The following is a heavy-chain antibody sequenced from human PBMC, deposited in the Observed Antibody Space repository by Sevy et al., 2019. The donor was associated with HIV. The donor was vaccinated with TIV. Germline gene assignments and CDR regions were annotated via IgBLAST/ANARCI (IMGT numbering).Heavy chain of an antibody. J-gene: IGHJ6*02. D-gene: IGHD4-17*01. CDR1: RYTFTDYY. V-gene: IGHV1-2*02. Sequence: ASVKVSCKAARYTFTDYYVHWVRQGPGQGLEWMGWINPKNGGTKYAQRFQGRVTMTRDTSINTAYMELSSLTSDDTAFYYCARLTTMPTSDDYGLDVWGQGTTVTVSS. CDR3: ARLTTMPTSDDYGLDV. CDR2: INPKNGGT.